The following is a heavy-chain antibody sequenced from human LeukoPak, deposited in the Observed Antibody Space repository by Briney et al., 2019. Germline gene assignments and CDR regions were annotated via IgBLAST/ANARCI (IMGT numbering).Heavy chain of an antibody. CDR2: INPNSGGT. CDR3: ARDREVIRFLEWSHFDI. Sequence: ASVKVSCKASGYTFTGYYMHWVRQAPGQGLEWMGWINPNSGGTNYAQKFQGRVTMTRDTSISTAYVELSRLRSDDTAVYYCARDREVIRFLEWSHFDIWGQGTMVTVSS. D-gene: IGHD3-3*01. CDR1: GYTFTGYY. J-gene: IGHJ3*02. V-gene: IGHV1-2*02.